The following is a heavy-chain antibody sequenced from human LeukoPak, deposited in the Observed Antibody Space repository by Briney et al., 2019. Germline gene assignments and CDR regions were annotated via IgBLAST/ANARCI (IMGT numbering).Heavy chain of an antibody. CDR1: GYSISSGYY. J-gene: IGHJ4*02. V-gene: IGHV4-38-2*02. CDR3: ARHPLAYYAGSGYADTHFDY. CDR2: SFHTGNT. Sequence: SETLSLTCTVSGYSISSGYYWDWIRQPPGKGLEWIASSFHTGNTHYNPSLKSRVTISVDTSKNQFSLRLSSVTAADTAVYYCARHPLAYYAGSGYADTHFDYWGQGTLVTVSS. D-gene: IGHD3-22*01.